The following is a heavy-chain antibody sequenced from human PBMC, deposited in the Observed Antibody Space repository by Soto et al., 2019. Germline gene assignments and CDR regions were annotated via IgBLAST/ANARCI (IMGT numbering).Heavy chain of an antibody. Sequence: QVQLVQSGAEVKKPGSSVKVSCKASGGTLSRNAINWVRQAPGQGLEWMGGIIPILGTPNYARKFQGRVTFSGEKPSGPAYVEWRSLFSEDRAVYYCAGVWFGWGRGGPGGYYGMDVGGKGPTFSV. CDR2: IIPILGTP. D-gene: IGHD3-10*01. CDR3: AGVWFGWGRGGPGGYYGMDV. CDR1: GGTLSRNA. J-gene: IGHJ6*04. V-gene: IGHV1-69*06.